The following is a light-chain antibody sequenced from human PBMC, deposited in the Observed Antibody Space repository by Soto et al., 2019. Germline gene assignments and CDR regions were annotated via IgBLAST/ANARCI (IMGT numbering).Light chain of an antibody. CDR2: DAS. CDR1: QSVTTF. V-gene: IGKV3-11*01. J-gene: IGKJ4*01. Sequence: EIVLTQSPVTLSLSPGERATLSCRASQSVTTFLAWYQQKPGQAPRLLIYDASKRATGIPARFSGSGSGTDFTLTISSLEPEDFAVYYSQQRTNWPLTFGGGTKVEIK. CDR3: QQRTNWPLT.